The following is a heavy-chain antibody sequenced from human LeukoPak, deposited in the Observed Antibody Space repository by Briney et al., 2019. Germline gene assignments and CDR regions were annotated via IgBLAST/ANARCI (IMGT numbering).Heavy chain of an antibody. D-gene: IGHD3-10*01. Sequence: SETLSLTCTVSGGSISSYYWSWIRQPPGKGLEWIGYIYYSGSTNYNPSLKSRVTIPVDTSNNQFSLKLTSVTAADTAIYYCATQILLCHYYWGQGTLVTVSS. CDR1: GGSISSYY. CDR2: IYYSGST. J-gene: IGHJ4*02. V-gene: IGHV4-59*08. CDR3: ATQILLCHYY.